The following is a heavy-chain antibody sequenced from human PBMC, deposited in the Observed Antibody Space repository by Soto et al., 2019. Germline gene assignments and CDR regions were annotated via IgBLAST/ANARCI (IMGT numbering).Heavy chain of an antibody. CDR1: GFTFSDYY. D-gene: IGHD2-21*02. V-gene: IGHV3-11*01. CDR3: ARDSLLPLRGGDWTDY. CDR2: ISSSGSTI. J-gene: IGHJ4*02. Sequence: LRLSCAASGFTFSDYYMSWIRQAPGKGLEWVSYISSSGSTIYYADSVKGRFTISRDNAKNSLYLQMNSLRAEDTAVYYCARDSLLPLRGGDWTDYWGQGTLVTVSS.